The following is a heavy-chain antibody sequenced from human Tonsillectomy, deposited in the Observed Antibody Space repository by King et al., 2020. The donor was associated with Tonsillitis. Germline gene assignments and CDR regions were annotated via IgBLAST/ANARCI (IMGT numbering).Heavy chain of an antibody. Sequence: QLVQSGGGLEQPGGSLRLTCAASGFTFSSYAMSWVRQAPGKGLEWVSVISCSGGSTNYADSVKGRFTISRDSSKNTLDLQMNSLIAEDTAVYYCAKDGHSSGWYYFDYWGQGTLVTVSS. CDR1: GFTFSSYA. J-gene: IGHJ4*02. CDR3: AKDGHSSGWYYFDY. D-gene: IGHD6-19*01. CDR2: ISCSGGST. V-gene: IGHV3-23*04.